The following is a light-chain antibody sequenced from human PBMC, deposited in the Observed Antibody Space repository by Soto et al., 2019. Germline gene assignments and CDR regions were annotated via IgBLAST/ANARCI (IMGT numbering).Light chain of an antibody. J-gene: IGKJ1*01. CDR1: QSVSNNY. Sequence: EIVLTQSPGTLSLSPGERATLSCRASQSVSNNYLAWYQQKPGQAPRLLIYGASNRATGIPDRFRGSGSGTEFTLTISSLEPEDFAVYYCQQRSNWPQTFGQGTKVDIK. CDR3: QQRSNWPQT. V-gene: IGKV3D-20*02. CDR2: GAS.